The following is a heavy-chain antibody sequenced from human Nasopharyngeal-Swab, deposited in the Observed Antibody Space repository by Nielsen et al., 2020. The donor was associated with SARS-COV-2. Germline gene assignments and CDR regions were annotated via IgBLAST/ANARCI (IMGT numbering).Heavy chain of an antibody. CDR2: IHYSRIT. CDR3: ARRDSSTLYFDY. D-gene: IGHD6-13*01. J-gene: IGHJ4*02. CDR1: AGSISSSSYY. Sequence: LSLSCTVSAGSISSSSYYWGWIRQPPGKGLEWIGSIHYSRITSYNPSLKSRVTLSVDTSKNQFSPKLSSVTAANTAVYYCARRDSSTLYFDYWGQGTLVTVSS. V-gene: IGHV4-39*01.